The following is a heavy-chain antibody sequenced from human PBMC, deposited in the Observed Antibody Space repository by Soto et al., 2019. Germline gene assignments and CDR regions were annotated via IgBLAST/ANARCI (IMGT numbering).Heavy chain of an antibody. Sequence: QVQLVESGEGVVQPGRSLRLSCAASGFIFSSYAMHWVRQAPGKGLEWVAVISDDGSTKYYADSVKGRFTISRDNSKNTLYLQMISLSADDTAVYYCTRADPTVTLSVFDPWGQGTLVTVSS. CDR3: TRADPTVTLSVFDP. CDR2: ISDDGSTK. CDR1: GFIFSSYA. J-gene: IGHJ5*02. D-gene: IGHD4-17*01. V-gene: IGHV3-30-3*01.